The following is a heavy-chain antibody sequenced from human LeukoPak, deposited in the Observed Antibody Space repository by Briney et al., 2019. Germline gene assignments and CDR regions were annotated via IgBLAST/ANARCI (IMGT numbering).Heavy chain of an antibody. D-gene: IGHD2-15*01. V-gene: IGHV4-39*07. CDR3: ARGPVVVVAATHYFDS. CDR1: GGSISGRSYY. CDR2: FYYTGIT. Sequence: KTSETLSLTCSVSGGSISGRSYYWGWIRQPPGKGLEWIGSFYYTGITYFNPSLKGRVTVSVDTSRKHFSLKLTSVTAADTAVYYCARGPVVVVAATHYFDSWGQGTLVTVSS. J-gene: IGHJ4*02.